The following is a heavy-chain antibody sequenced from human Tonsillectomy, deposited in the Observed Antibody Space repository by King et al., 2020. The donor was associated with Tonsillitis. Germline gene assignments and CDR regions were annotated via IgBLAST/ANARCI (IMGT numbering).Heavy chain of an antibody. CDR1: GFTFSNYW. J-gene: IGHJ4*02. CDR3: TTFWSGYFDY. V-gene: IGHV3-7*01. CDR2: IDQDGSEK. D-gene: IGHD3-3*01. Sequence: VQLVESGGGLVQPGGSLRLSCAASGFTFSNYWMSWVRQAPGKGLEWVANIDQDGSEKFYVDSVKGRFTISRDNAKNSLYLQMHSLRAEDTAVYFCTTFWSGYFDYWGQGTLVTVSS.